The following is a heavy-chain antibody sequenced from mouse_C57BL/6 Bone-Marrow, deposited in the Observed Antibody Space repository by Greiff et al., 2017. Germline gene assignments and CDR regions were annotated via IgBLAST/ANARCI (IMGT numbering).Heavy chain of an antibody. CDR2: ISNGGGST. Sequence: EVKLVESGGGLVQPGGSLKLSCAASGFTFSDYYMYWVRQTPEKRLEWVAYISNGGGSTYYPDTVKGRFPISRDNAKNTLYLQMSRLKSEDTAMYYCARHGDYDGWYFDVWGTGTTVTVSS. V-gene: IGHV5-12*01. CDR3: ARHGDYDGWYFDV. J-gene: IGHJ1*03. D-gene: IGHD2-4*01. CDR1: GFTFSDYY.